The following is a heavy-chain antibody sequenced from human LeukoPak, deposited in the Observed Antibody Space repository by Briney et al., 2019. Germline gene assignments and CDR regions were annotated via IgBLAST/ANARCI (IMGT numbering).Heavy chain of an antibody. D-gene: IGHD6-19*01. CDR2: ISSSSSTI. Sequence: GSLRLSCAASGFTFSSYNMNWVRQAPGKGLEWVSYISSSSSTIYYADSVKGRFSISRDNAKNSLYLQMNSLRAEDTAVYYCARDTNSSGWPDYFDYWGQGTLVTVSS. CDR3: ARDTNSSGWPDYFDY. J-gene: IGHJ4*02. CDR1: GFTFSSYN. V-gene: IGHV3-48*04.